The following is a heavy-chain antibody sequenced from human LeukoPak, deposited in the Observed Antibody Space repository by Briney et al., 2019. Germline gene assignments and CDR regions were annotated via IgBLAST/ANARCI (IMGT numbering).Heavy chain of an antibody. V-gene: IGHV3-23*01. D-gene: IGHD1-26*01. CDR2: ISSSGAST. J-gene: IGHJ3*02. Sequence: GGSLRLSCAASGFTFSLYAMSWVRQAPGKGLEWVSVISSSGASTYYADSAKGRFTISRDNSKNTLFVQMDSLRAEDTAVYYCGKKIGGIYAFDMWGRGTMVTVSS. CDR3: GKKIGGIYAFDM. CDR1: GFTFSLYA.